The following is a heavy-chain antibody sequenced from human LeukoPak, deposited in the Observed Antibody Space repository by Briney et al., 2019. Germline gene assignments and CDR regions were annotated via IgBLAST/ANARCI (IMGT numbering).Heavy chain of an antibody. V-gene: IGHV3-23*01. D-gene: IGHD5-18*01. J-gene: IGHJ6*02. CDR1: GFTFSSYA. CDR2: ISGSGGST. Sequence: GGSLRLSCAASGFTFSSYAMTWVRQAPGKGLEWVSDISGSGGSTYYADSVKGRFSISRDSSKNTLYLQMNSLRAEDTAVYYCAKAPPDSYYYYYGMDVWGQGTTVTVSS. CDR3: AKAPPDSYYYYYGMDV.